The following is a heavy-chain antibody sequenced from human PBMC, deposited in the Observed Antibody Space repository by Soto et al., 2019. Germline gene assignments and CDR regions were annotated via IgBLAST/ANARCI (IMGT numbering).Heavy chain of an antibody. CDR2: IYYSGST. D-gene: IGHD2-15*01. CDR3: ARGTLYGGNDY. CDR1: GGSISSYY. Sequence: SETLSLTCTVSGGSISSYYWSWIRQPPGKGLEWIGYIYYSGSTNYNPSLKSRVTISVDTSRNQFSLKLSSVTAADTAVYYCARGTLYGGNDYWGQGTLVTVSS. J-gene: IGHJ4*02. V-gene: IGHV4-59*01.